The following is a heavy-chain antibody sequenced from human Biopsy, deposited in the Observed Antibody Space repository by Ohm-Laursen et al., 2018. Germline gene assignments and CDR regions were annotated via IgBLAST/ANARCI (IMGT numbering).Heavy chain of an antibody. CDR1: DKSINKYY. Sequence: GTLSLTCPVTDKSINKYYWSWLRQPAGKGLEYIGRILFSGDTNPDYNPSLKSRVTMSVDTSKNQFSLMLSSVTAADTAVYYCASLGRYCSGENCYGIDYWGQGTLVTVSS. CDR2: ILFSGDT. V-gene: IGHV4-4*07. J-gene: IGHJ4*02. CDR3: ASLGRYCSGENCYGIDY. D-gene: IGHD2-15*01.